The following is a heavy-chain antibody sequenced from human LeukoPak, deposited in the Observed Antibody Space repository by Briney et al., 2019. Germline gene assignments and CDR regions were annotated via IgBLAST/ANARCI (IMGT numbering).Heavy chain of an antibody. CDR1: GGSISSYY. V-gene: IGHV4-59*01. CDR3: ARATTTFDD. Sequence: SEALSLTCSVSGGSISSYYWSWIRQPPGKGPEWIGYISDSGSTNYKPSPKSRVTISLDTSKNQFTLRLTSVTTADTAVYFCARATTTFDDWGPGTLVTVSS. CDR2: ISDSGST. J-gene: IGHJ4*02. D-gene: IGHD4-11*01.